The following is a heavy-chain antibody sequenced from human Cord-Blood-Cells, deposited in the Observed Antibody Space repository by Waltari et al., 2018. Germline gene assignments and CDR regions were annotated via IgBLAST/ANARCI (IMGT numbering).Heavy chain of an antibody. V-gene: IGHV1-69*06. J-gene: IGHJ5*02. CDR2: IIPIFGTA. Sequence: VQLVQSGAEVTKPGSPVKVSCKASGGTFSRYAIRWVGQAPGPGLEWMGGIIPIFGTANYAQKFQGRVTITADKSTSTAYMELSSLRSEDTAVYYCARDFARGESWFDPWGQGTLVTVSS. CDR3: ARDFARGESWFDP. D-gene: IGHD3-10*01. CDR1: GGTFSRYA.